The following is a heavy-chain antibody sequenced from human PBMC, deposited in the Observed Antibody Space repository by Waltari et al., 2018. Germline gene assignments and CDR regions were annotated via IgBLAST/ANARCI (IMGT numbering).Heavy chain of an antibody. D-gene: IGHD6-13*01. CDR3: ARDRGLVAAAAWRGWFDP. CDR1: GYTFTGYY. J-gene: IGHJ5*02. V-gene: IGHV1-2*06. CDR2: INPNSGGT. Sequence: QVQLVQSGAEVKKPGASVKVSCKASGYTFTGYYMHWVRQAPGQGLEWMGRINPNSGGTNYAQKCQGRVTMTRDTSISTAYMELSRLRSDDTAVYYCARDRGLVAAAAWRGWFDPWGQGTLVTVSS.